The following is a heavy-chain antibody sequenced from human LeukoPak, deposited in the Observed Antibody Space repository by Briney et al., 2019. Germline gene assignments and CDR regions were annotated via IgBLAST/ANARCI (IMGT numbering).Heavy chain of an antibody. V-gene: IGHV1-2*02. CDR1: GYTFTDYY. J-gene: IGHJ4*02. CDR3: ARDGGLDY. CDR2: INPNSGGT. Sequence: ASVKVSCKASGYTFTDYYMHWVRQAPGQGPEWMGWINPNSGGTNYAQKFQGRVTMTRDTSISTAYMELSRLRSDDTTVFYCARDGGLDYWGQGTLVTVSS. D-gene: IGHD3-3*01.